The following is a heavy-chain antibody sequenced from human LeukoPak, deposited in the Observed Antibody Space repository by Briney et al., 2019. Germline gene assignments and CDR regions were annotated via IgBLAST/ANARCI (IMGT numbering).Heavy chain of an antibody. CDR3: ARDSTGYSSSWYNFDY. CDR1: GFTFSSYA. CDR2: ISSNGGST. V-gene: IGHV3-64*01. D-gene: IGHD6-13*01. J-gene: IGHJ4*02. Sequence: GGSLRLSCAASGFTFSSYAMHWVRQAPGKGLEYVSAISSNGGSTYHANSVKGRFTISRDNSKNTLYLQMGSLRAEDMAVYYCARDSTGYSSSWYNFDYWGQGTLVTVSS.